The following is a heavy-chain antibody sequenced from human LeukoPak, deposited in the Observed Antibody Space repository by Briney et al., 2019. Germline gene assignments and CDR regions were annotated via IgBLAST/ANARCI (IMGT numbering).Heavy chain of an antibody. Sequence: PGGSLRLSCAASGFTFSNYWMHWVRQAPGKGLVWVSRIDSDGKSTNYADSVKGRFTISRDNAKNTLYLQMNSLRAEDTAVYYCARGTTGDSSGNFDYWGQGTLVTVSS. J-gene: IGHJ4*02. CDR3: ARGTTGDSSGNFDY. D-gene: IGHD3-22*01. CDR1: GFTFSNYW. CDR2: IDSDGKST. V-gene: IGHV3-74*01.